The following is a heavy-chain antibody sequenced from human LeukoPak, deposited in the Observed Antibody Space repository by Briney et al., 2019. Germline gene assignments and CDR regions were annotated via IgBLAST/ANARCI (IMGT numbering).Heavy chain of an antibody. CDR1: GFTFDDYA. V-gene: IGHV3-9*01. CDR3: AINGGGDSGYGNFDY. Sequence: GGSLRLSCAASGFTFDDYAMHWVRQVPGKGLEWVSGINWNSDSIGYADSVKGRFTTPRDNAKNSLYLQMNSLRAEDTAFYYCAINGGGDSGYGNFDYWGQGTLVTVSS. J-gene: IGHJ4*02. CDR2: INWNSDSI. D-gene: IGHD5-12*01.